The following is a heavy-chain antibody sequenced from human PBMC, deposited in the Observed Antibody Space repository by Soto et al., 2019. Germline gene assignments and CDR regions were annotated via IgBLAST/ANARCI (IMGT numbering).Heavy chain of an antibody. CDR2: ISGSGGST. CDR3: ATRADIVVVPAAMVDYYYYYGMDV. CDR1: GFTFSSYA. J-gene: IGHJ6*02. Sequence: GGSLRLACAASGFTFSSYAMSWVRQAPGKGLEWVSAISGSGGSTYYADSVKGRFTISRENSKNTLYLQMNSLRAEDTAVYYCATRADIVVVPAAMVDYYYYYGMDVWGQGTTVTVS. V-gene: IGHV3-23*01. D-gene: IGHD2-2*01.